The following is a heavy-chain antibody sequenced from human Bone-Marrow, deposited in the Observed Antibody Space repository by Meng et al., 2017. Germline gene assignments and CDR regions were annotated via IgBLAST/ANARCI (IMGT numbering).Heavy chain of an antibody. J-gene: IGHJ4*02. D-gene: IGHD1-26*01. CDR1: GFTFSAHY. Sequence: HVQLVGSGGGLVKPGGSLRVSCSASGFTFSAHYMCWIRQAPGKGLEWVSYISGSGNTIYYADSVKGRFTISRDNADNSLFLQMTSLRAEDTAVYYCARDSSGAYDYWGQGTLVTVSS. CDR2: ISGSGNTI. V-gene: IGHV3-11*01. CDR3: ARDSSGAYDY.